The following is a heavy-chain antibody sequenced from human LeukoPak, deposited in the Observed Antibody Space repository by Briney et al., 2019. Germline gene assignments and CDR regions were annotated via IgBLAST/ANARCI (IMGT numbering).Heavy chain of an antibody. Sequence: PGGSLRLSCAASGFTFSSYEMNWVRQAPGKGLEWVSYISSSGSTIYYADSVKGRFTISRDNAKNSLYLQMNSLRAEDTAVYYCATLDSSREYFQHWGQGTLVTVSS. CDR1: GFTFSSYE. J-gene: IGHJ1*01. CDR2: ISSSGSTI. V-gene: IGHV3-48*03. D-gene: IGHD6-6*01. CDR3: ATLDSSREYFQH.